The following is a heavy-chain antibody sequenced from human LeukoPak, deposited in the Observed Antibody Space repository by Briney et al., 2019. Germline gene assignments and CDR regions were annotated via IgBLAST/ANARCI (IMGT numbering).Heavy chain of an antibody. Sequence: ASVKVSCKASGYTFTGYYMHWVRQAPGQGLEWMGWINPNSGGTNYAQKFQGRVTMTRDTSISTAYMELSRLRSDDTAVYYCARSYIAASSFDYWGQGTLVTVSS. J-gene: IGHJ4*02. D-gene: IGHD6-6*01. CDR2: INPNSGGT. CDR3: ARSYIAASSFDY. CDR1: GYTFTGYY. V-gene: IGHV1-2*02.